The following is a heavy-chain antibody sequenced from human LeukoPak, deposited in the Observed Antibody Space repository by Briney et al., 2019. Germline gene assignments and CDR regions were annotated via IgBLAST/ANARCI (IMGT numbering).Heavy chain of an antibody. V-gene: IGHV3-9*01. J-gene: IGHJ5*01. CDR1: GFTFSSYA. D-gene: IGHD5-24*01. CDR2: VNWSPGSE. Sequence: TGGSLRLSCAASGFTFSSYAMSWVRQAPGKGLEWVSSVNWSPGSEAYADSVKGRFTISRDNAKNSLYLQMNNLRIEDTALYYCVKDSAGDASDWLDSWGQGTLVTISS. CDR3: VKDSAGDASDWLDS.